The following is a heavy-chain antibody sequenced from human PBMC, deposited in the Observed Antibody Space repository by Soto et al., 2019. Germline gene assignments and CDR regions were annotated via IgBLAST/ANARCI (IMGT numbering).Heavy chain of an antibody. V-gene: IGHV3-11*01. D-gene: IGHD6-6*01. J-gene: IGHJ6*03. Sequence: PGGSLRLSCAASGFTFSDYYMSWIRQAPGKGLEWVSYISSSGSTIYYADSVKGRFTISRDNAKNSLYLQMNSLRAEDTAVYYCARVGGGYSSSSKYYYYYMDVWGKGTTVTVSS. CDR3: ARVGGGYSSSSKYYYYYMDV. CDR1: GFTFSDYY. CDR2: ISSSGSTI.